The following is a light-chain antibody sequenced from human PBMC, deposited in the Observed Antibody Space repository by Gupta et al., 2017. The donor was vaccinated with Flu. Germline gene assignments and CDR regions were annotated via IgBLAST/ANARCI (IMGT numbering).Light chain of an antibody. CDR1: QSVSYY. CDR3: QQRNDLFT. CDR2: DAS. J-gene: IGKJ4*01. V-gene: IGKV3-11*01. Sequence: EIVLTQSPATLSLSPGERATLSCRASQSVSYYLAWYQQKPGQAPRLLIYDASKRAKGVPVRFSGRGSGTDFTLTISSPEPEDIAVYYWQQRNDLFTFGGGTXLEIK.